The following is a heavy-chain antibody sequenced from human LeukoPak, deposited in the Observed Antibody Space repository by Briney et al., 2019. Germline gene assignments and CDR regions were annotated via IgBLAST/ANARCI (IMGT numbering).Heavy chain of an antibody. CDR1: GFTFSSYS. D-gene: IGHD3-10*01. V-gene: IGHV3-21*01. Sequence: PGGSLRLSCAASGFTFSSYSMNWVRQAPGKGLEWVSSISSSSSYIYYADSVKGRFTISRDNAKNSLYLQMNSMKAEDTAVYYCARDGEGSGRPAYYYYMDVWGKGTTVTVSS. J-gene: IGHJ6*03. CDR2: ISSSSSYI. CDR3: ARDGEGSGRPAYYYYMDV.